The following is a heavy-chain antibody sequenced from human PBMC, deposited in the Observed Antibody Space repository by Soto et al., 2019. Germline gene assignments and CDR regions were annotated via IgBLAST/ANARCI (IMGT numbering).Heavy chain of an antibody. D-gene: IGHD3-3*01. CDR3: ARGGDQRFLEPTDFVS. Sequence: PGGSLRLSCAVCGVSVNSYVVHWVLQAPGKGLEWVAVLWYDESNQYYADSVKGRFTISRDISKNTLFFQMTSLRAEDTAVYFCARGGDQRFLEPTDFVSWGQG. CDR1: GVSVNSYV. V-gene: IGHV3-33*01. J-gene: IGHJ4*02. CDR2: LWYDESNQ.